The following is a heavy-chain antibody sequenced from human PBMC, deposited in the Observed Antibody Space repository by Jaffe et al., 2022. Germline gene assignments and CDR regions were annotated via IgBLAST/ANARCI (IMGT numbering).Heavy chain of an antibody. V-gene: IGHV3-30*02. Sequence: QVQLVESGGGVVQPGGSLRLSCAASGFTFSSYGMHWVRQAPGKGLEWVAFIRYDGSNKYYADSVKGRFTISRDNSKNTLYLQMNSLRAEDTAVYYCAKDWGTRTSGKKYLDYWGQGTLVTVSS. CDR1: GFTFSSYG. J-gene: IGHJ4*02. CDR3: AKDWGTRTSGKKYLDY. D-gene: IGHD1-1*01. CDR2: IRYDGSNK.